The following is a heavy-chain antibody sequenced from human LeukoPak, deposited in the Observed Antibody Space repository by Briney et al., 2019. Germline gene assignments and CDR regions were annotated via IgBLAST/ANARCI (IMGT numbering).Heavy chain of an antibody. D-gene: IGHD2-2*01. J-gene: IGHJ6*03. V-gene: IGHV1-69*06. CDR3: ARDGGYCSSTSCYPIHYYYMDV. Sequence: ASVKVSCKCSGGTFISYAISGVRQAPGQGLKWMGGLIPIFGTANYAQKFQGRVTITADKSTSTAYMELSSLRSEDTAVYYCARDGGYCSSTSCYPIHYYYMDVWGKGTTVTVSS. CDR2: LIPIFGTA. CDR1: GGTFISYA.